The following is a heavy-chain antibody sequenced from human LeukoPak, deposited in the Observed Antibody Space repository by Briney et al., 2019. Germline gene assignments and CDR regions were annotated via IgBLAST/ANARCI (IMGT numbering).Heavy chain of an antibody. CDR2: INADGRNT. V-gene: IGHV3-74*01. CDR1: GFSLDNYW. D-gene: IGHD6-19*01. CDR3: ARGSSSGWPDYFDY. Sequence: GGSLRLSCAASGFSLDNYWMHWVRLAPGKGLEGGSRINADGRNTPYADSVKGRFTISRDNAKNTLYLQMSSLRAEDTAVYYCARGSSSGWPDYFDYWGRGTLVTVSS. J-gene: IGHJ4*02.